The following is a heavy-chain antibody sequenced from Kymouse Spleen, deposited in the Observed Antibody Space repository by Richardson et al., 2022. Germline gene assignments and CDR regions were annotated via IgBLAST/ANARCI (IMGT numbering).Heavy chain of an antibody. CDR3: ARGGITGTTFDY. CDR2: IGTAGDT. V-gene: IGHV3-13*01. D-gene: IGHD1-7*01. CDR1: GFTFSSYD. J-gene: IGHJ4*02. Sequence: EVQLVESGGGLVQPGGSLRLSCAASGFTFSSYDMHWVRQATGKGLEWVSAIGTAGDTYYPGSVKGRFTISRENAKNSLYLQMNSLRAGDTAVYYCARGGITGTTFDYWGQGTLVTVSS.